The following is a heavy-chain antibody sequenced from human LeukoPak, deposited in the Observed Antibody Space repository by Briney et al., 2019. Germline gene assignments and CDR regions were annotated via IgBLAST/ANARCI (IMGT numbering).Heavy chain of an antibody. J-gene: IGHJ6*04. CDR1: RFTFSSYG. D-gene: IGHD3-22*01. CDR2: ISGSGGST. CDR3: AKDSYYYDSSGYVDV. V-gene: IGHV3-23*01. Sequence: GGSLRLSCAASRFTFSSYGMSWVRQAPGKGLEWVSGISGSGGSTYYADSVKGRFTISRDNSKNTLYLQMNSLRAEDTAVYYCAKDSYYYDSSGYVDVWGKGTTVTVSS.